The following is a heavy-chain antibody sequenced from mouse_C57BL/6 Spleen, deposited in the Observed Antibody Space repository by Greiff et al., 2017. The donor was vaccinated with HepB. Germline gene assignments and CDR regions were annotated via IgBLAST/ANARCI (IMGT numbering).Heavy chain of an antibody. CDR1: GYTFTSYW. CDR2: IDPSDSET. V-gene: IGHV1-52*01. Sequence: QVQLQQPGAELVRPGSSVKLSCKASGYTFTSYWMHWVKQRPIQGLEWIGNIDPSDSETHYNQKFKDKATLTVDKSSSTAYMQLSSLTSEDSAVYYCARGPYYCSSSYYFDYWGQGTTLTVSS. J-gene: IGHJ2*01. D-gene: IGHD1-1*01. CDR3: ARGPYYCSSSYYFDY.